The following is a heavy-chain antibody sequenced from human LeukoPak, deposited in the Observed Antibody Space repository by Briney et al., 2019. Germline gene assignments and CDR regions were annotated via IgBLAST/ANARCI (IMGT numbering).Heavy chain of an antibody. Sequence: GASVKVSCKASGYTFTGYYMHWVRQAPGQGLEWMVRINPNSGGTNYAQKFQGRVTMTRDTSISTAYMELSRLRSDDTAVYYCARLEGVYSSSWYSRDFDYWGQGTLVTVSS. CDR3: ARLEGVYSSSWYSRDFDY. D-gene: IGHD6-13*01. CDR2: INPNSGGT. CDR1: GYTFTGYY. V-gene: IGHV1-2*06. J-gene: IGHJ4*02.